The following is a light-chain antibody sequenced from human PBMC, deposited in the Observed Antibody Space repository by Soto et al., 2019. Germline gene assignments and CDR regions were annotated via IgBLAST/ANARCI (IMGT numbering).Light chain of an antibody. J-gene: IGKJ1*01. Sequence: EIVLTQSPGSLSLSPGERATLSCRASQSVDSTFFAWYQKKPGQAPRLLIYGASKRATGVPDRFSGSGSRTDFTLTISRLEPEDFAVYYCQQYMSSVTFGQGTKVEI. CDR2: GAS. V-gene: IGKV3-20*01. CDR3: QQYMSSVT. CDR1: QSVDSTF.